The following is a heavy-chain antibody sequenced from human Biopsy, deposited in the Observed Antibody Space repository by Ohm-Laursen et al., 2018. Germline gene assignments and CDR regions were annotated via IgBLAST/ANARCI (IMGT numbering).Heavy chain of an antibody. Sequence: SLRLSCSASGFTYSSYGMHWVRQAPGKGLEWVATMSYDGTQKYYGDSVKGRFTISRDNSKNTLYLQMNSLRAEDTAVYYCAKDYRDSRGIFGIVVVRPLDYWGQGSLVTVSS. CDR1: GFTYSSYG. D-gene: IGHD3-22*01. J-gene: IGHJ4*02. CDR2: MSYDGTQK. V-gene: IGHV3-30*18. CDR3: AKDYRDSRGIFGIVVVRPLDY.